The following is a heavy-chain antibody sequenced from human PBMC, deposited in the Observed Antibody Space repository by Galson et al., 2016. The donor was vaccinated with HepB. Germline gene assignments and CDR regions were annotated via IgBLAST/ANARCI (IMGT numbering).Heavy chain of an antibody. Sequence: SVKVSCKVSGYTLTELSMHWVRQAPGKGLEWMGGFDPEDGETIYAQKFQGRVTMTEDTSTDTAYMELSSLRSEDTAVYYCATDMRSCIVATISYAFDIWGQGTMVTVSS. J-gene: IGHJ3*02. V-gene: IGHV1-24*01. D-gene: IGHD5-12*01. CDR1: GYTLTELS. CDR2: FDPEDGET. CDR3: ATDMRSCIVATISYAFDI.